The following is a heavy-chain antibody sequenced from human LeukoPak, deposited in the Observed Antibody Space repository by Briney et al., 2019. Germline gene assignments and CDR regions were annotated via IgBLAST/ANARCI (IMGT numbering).Heavy chain of an antibody. CDR3: ARSSRTSWYSDY. D-gene: IGHD6-13*01. CDR1: GFTFSNYS. V-gene: IGHV3-21*01. CDR2: ISSSSYI. Sequence: GGSLRLSCAASGFTFSNYSMNWVRQASGKGLEWVSSISSSSYIYYADSVKGRFAISRDNARNSLYLQMNSLRVEDTAVCYCARSSRTSWYSDYWGQGTLVTVSS. J-gene: IGHJ4*02.